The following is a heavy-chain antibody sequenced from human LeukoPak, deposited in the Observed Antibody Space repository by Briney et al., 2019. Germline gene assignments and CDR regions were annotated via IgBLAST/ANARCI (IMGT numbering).Heavy chain of an antibody. V-gene: IGHV3-15*01. CDR1: GFTFSNAW. D-gene: IGHD2-15*01. J-gene: IGHJ4*02. CDR3: TTLGSALFCSGGSCYSGPAAY. CDR2: IKSKTDGGTT. Sequence: AGGSLRLSCAASGFTFSNAWMSWVRQAPGKGLEWVGRIKSKTDGGTTDYAAPVKGRFTISRDDSKNTLYLQMNSLKTEDTAVYYCTTLGSALFCSGGSCYSGPAAYWGQGTLVTVSS.